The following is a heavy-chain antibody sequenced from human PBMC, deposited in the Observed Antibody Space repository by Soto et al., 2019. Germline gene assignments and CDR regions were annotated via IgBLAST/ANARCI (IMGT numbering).Heavy chain of an antibody. Sequence: PGGSLRLSCAASGFTFSSYAMHWVRQAPGKGLEWVAVISYDGSNKYYADSVKGRFTISRDNSKNTLYLQMNSLRAEDTAVYYCARVYGGNMTPSRFVSWGQGTLVTVSS. CDR3: ARVYGGNMTPSRFVS. J-gene: IGHJ4*02. CDR1: GFTFSSYA. D-gene: IGHD4-17*01. CDR2: ISYDGSNK. V-gene: IGHV3-30-3*01.